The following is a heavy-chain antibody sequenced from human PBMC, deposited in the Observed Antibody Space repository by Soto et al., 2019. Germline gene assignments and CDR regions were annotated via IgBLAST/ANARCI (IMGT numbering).Heavy chain of an antibody. D-gene: IGHD6-6*01. CDR3: ARDLSSHFDY. CDR1: GGSIGSVDNY. V-gene: IGHV4-39*07. Sequence: SETLSLTCSVSGGSIGSVDNYWAWIRQAPGKGLEWIGSVYYVGSPFYNPSLKSRVTMSIDTTKNQFSLNLTSVTAADTAVYYCARDLSSHFDYWGQGTLVTVSS. CDR2: VYYVGSP. J-gene: IGHJ4*02.